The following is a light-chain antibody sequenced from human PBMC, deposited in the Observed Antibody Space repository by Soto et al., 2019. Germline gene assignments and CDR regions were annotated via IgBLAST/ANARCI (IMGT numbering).Light chain of an antibody. CDR1: SRHSSYA. Sequence: QPVLTQSPTASASLGASVKLTCTLSSRHSSYAIAWHQQQPEKGPRYLMKLNSDGSHSKGDGIPDRFSGSSSGAERYLTISSLQSEDETDYYCQTWDTGIRVVFGGGTKVTVL. V-gene: IGLV4-69*01. CDR2: LNSDGSH. CDR3: QTWDTGIRVV. J-gene: IGLJ2*01.